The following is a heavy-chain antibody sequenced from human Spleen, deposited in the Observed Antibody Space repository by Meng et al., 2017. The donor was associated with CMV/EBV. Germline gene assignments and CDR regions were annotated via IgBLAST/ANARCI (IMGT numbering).Heavy chain of an antibody. V-gene: IGHV4-4*07. CDR2: IYTSGST. Sequence: GQLKESGPGLVKPSETLSLTCTVSGGSISSSYWSWIRQPAGKGLEWIGRIYTSGSTNYNPSLKSRVTMSVDTSKNQFSLKLSSVTAADTAVYYCARSLGIAARRDWFDPWGQGTLVTVSS. CDR3: ARSLGIAARRDWFDP. CDR1: GGSISSSY. D-gene: IGHD6-13*01. J-gene: IGHJ5*02.